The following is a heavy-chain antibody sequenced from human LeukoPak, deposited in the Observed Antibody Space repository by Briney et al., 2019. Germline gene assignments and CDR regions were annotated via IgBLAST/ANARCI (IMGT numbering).Heavy chain of an antibody. V-gene: IGHV3-7*01. CDR1: GFTFSSYW. CDR3: ARDSPYTAMVGPDYFDH. J-gene: IGHJ4*02. D-gene: IGHD5-18*01. CDR2: IKQDGSEK. Sequence: GGSLRLSCAASGFTFSSYWMSWVRQAPGKGLEWVANIKQDGSEKYYVDSVKGRFTISRDNAKNSLYLQMNSLRAEDTAVYYCARDSPYTAMVGPDYFDHWGQGTPVTVSS.